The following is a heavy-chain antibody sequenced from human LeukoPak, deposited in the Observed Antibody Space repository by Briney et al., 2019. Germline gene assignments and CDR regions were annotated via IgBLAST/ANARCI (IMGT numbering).Heavy chain of an antibody. Sequence: AGVSVRLSSAASGFTFNTYWMQRVPPAPGKGRVGVSRIKGDGTITTYADSVRGRFTISRANAKNTLYLQMNRLRAEDTAVYYCARVVGSTMRAPFDFWGQGMLVTVSS. V-gene: IGHV3-74*03. CDR3: ARVVGSTMRAPFDF. J-gene: IGHJ4*02. D-gene: IGHD1-26*01. CDR2: IKGDGTIT. CDR1: GFTFNTYW.